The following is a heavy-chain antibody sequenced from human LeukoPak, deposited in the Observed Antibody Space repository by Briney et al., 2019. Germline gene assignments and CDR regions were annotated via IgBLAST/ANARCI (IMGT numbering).Heavy chain of an antibody. CDR2: IKTDGRQI. D-gene: IGHD1-26*01. J-gene: IGHJ4*02. CDR3: GRGGGWEMDY. CDR1: GIIFSDHW. V-gene: IGHV3-7*04. Sequence: GGSLKLSCAASGIIFSDHWMTWVRQAPGKGLEWVATIKTDGRQIYYVDSVKGRFTIPRDNAKNSLFLQMNSLRAEDTAIYFCGRGGGWEMDYWGQGTLATVSS.